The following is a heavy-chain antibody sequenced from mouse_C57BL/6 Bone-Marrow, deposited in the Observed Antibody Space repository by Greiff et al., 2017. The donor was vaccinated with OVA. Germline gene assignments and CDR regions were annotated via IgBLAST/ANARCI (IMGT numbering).Heavy chain of an antibody. Sequence: EVKLMESGGDLVKPGGSLKLSCAASGFTFSSYGMSWVRQTPDKRLEWVATISSGGSYTYYPDSVKGRFTISRDNAKNTLYLQMSSLKSEDTAMYYCAGYSNYFDYWGQGTTLTVSS. CDR1: GFTFSSYG. CDR2: ISSGGSYT. CDR3: AGYSNYFDY. D-gene: IGHD2-5*01. J-gene: IGHJ2*01. V-gene: IGHV5-6*01.